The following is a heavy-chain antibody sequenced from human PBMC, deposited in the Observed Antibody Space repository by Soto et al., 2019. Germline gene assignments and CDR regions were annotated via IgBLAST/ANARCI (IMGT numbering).Heavy chain of an antibody. CDR2: IRNKANSYTT. V-gene: IGHV3-72*01. CDR1: GFTFSDHY. J-gene: IGHJ6*02. Sequence: GGSLRLSCAASGFTFSDHYMDWVRQAPGKGLEWVGHIRNKANSYTTEYAASVRGRFTISRDDSENSLYLQMNSLKTEDTAVYYCARWVVGMDVWGQGTTVTVSS. D-gene: IGHD2-15*01. CDR3: ARWVVGMDV.